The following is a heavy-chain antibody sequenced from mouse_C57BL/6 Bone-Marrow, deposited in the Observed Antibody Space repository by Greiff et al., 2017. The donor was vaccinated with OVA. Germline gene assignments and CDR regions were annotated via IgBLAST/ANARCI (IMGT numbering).Heavy chain of an antibody. V-gene: IGHV1-69*01. J-gene: IGHJ1*03. CDR1: GYTFSSYW. Sequence: QVQLQQPGAELVMPGASVKLSCKASGYTFSSYWMHWVKQRPGQGLEWIGGIDPADSYTNYNQKFKGKSTLTVDKSSSTAYMQLSLLTSEDSAVYFCASFHYDHYFDDWGTGTTVTVSS. CDR2: IDPADSYT. CDR3: ASFHYDHYFDD. D-gene: IGHD1-2*01.